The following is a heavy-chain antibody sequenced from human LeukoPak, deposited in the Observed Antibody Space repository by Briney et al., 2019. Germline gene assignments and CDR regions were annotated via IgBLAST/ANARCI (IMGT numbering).Heavy chain of an antibody. CDR1: GFTFSSYS. V-gene: IGHV3-48*04. CDR3: ARSFYYDTLTGYYFFDY. CDR2: ISSSSTTI. J-gene: IGHJ4*02. Sequence: GGSLRFSCVASGFTFSSYSINWVRQAPGKGLEWVSYISSSSTTIYYADSVKGRFTITRDNAKNSLYLQMNSLRAEDTAVYYCARSFYYDTLTGYYFFDYWGQGTLVTVSS. D-gene: IGHD3-9*01.